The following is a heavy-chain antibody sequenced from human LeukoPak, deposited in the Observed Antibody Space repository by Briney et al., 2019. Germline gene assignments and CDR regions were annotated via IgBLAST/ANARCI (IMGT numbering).Heavy chain of an antibody. V-gene: IGHV4-39*07. CDR3: ARGLEPYHRSTSLLAAGYFDY. Sequence: SETLSLTCSVSGGSISSGAYYWAWIRQPPGKGPEWSGSIYYSGNTYYNPSLKSRLTISLDMSKNQFSLKLSSVTAADTAVYYCARGLEPYHRSTSLLAAGYFDYWGQGTLVTVSS. J-gene: IGHJ4*02. CDR2: IYYSGNT. CDR1: GGSISSGAYY. D-gene: IGHD1-1*01.